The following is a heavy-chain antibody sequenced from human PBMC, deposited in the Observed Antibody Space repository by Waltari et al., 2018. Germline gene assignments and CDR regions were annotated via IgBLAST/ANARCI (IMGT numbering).Heavy chain of an antibody. CDR2: INSEESST. V-gene: IGHV3-74*01. J-gene: IGHJ4*02. Sequence: EVQLVESGGGLVQPGGSLRLSCAASGFTFSSYWMHWVRQAPGKGLVWVSRINSEESSTSYADSVKGRFTISRDNAKNTLYLQMNSLRGEDTAVYYCARRYASGKCFDYWGQGTLVTVSS. CDR3: ARRYASGKCFDY. D-gene: IGHD3-10*01. CDR1: GFTFSSYW.